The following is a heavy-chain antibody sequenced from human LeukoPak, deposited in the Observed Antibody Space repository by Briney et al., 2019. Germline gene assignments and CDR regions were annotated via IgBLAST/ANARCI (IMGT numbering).Heavy chain of an antibody. CDR1: GFTFDDYA. V-gene: IGHV3-9*03. D-gene: IGHD3-3*01. Sequence: PGGSLRLSCAASGFTFDDYAMHWVRQAPGKGLEWVSGISWNSGSIGYADSVKGRFTISRDNAKNSLYLQMNSLRAEDMALYYCAKGEPKSDYDFWSGFDYWGQGTLVTVSS. J-gene: IGHJ4*02. CDR2: ISWNSGSI. CDR3: AKGEPKSDYDFWSGFDY.